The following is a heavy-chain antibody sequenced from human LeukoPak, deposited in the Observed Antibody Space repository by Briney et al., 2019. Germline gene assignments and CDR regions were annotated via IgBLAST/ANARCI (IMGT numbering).Heavy chain of an antibody. V-gene: IGHV3-64D*06. Sequence: GGSLRLSCSASGFTFSSYAMHWVRQAPGKGLEYVSAISSNGGSTYYADSVKGRFTISRDNSKNTLYLQMSSLRAEDTAVYYCVKSLSCSGGSCYYVDYWGQGTLVTVSS. CDR2: ISSNGGST. D-gene: IGHD2-15*01. CDR3: VKSLSCSGGSCYYVDY. CDR1: GFTFSSYA. J-gene: IGHJ4*02.